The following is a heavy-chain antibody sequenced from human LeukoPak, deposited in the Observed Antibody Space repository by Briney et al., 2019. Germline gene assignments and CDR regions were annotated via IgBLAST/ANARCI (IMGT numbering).Heavy chain of an antibody. J-gene: IGHJ3*02. CDR3: VRGGGDLEALDN. CDR2: INSDGSST. Sequence: GGSLRLSCAASGFTFTRYWMHWVRQAPGKGLVWVSRINSDGSSTRYADSVKGRFTISRDNAKNTLYLQMNSLRAEDTAVYYCVRGGGDLEALDNWGQGTMVTVSS. D-gene: IGHD1-1*01. CDR1: GFTFTRYW. V-gene: IGHV3-74*01.